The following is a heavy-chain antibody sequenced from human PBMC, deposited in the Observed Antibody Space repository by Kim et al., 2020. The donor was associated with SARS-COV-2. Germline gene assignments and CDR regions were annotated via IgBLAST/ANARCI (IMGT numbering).Heavy chain of an antibody. CDR2: IYYSGST. J-gene: IGHJ4*02. CDR1: GGSISSSSYY. Sequence: SETLSLTCTVSGGSISSSSYYWGWIRQPPGKGLEWIGSIYYSGSTYYNPSLKSRVTISVDTSKNQFSLKLSSVTAADTAVYYCATIFRGQWTMPLFDYWGQGTLVTVSS. V-gene: IGHV4-39*07. CDR3: ATIFRGQWTMPLFDY. D-gene: IGHD2-2*01.